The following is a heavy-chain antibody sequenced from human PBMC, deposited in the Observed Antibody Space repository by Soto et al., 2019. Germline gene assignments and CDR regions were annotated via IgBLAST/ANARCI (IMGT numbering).Heavy chain of an antibody. J-gene: IGHJ5*02. CDR2: IIPIFGTA. Sequence: QVQLVQSGAEVKKPGSSVKVSCKASGGTFSSYAISWVRQAPGQGLESMGGIIPIFGTANYAQKFQGRVTITADESTSTAYMELSSLRSEDTAVYYCARDRPIQLWSNWFDPWGQGTLVTVSS. CDR1: GGTFSSYA. D-gene: IGHD5-18*01. CDR3: ARDRPIQLWSNWFDP. V-gene: IGHV1-69*12.